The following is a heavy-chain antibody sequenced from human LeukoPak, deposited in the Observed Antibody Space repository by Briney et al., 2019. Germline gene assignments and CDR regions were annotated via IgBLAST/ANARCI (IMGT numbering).Heavy chain of an antibody. V-gene: IGHV4-39*07. D-gene: IGHD1-20*01. CDR1: GGSISSSSYY. CDR2: IYYSGST. J-gene: IGHJ4*02. CDR3: ARDPGITGTPFDY. Sequence: SETLSLTCTVSGGSISSSSYYWGWIRQPPGKGLEWIGSIYYSGSTYYNPSLKSRVTISVDTSKNQFSLKLSSVTAADTAVYYCARDPGITGTPFDYLGQGTLVTVSS.